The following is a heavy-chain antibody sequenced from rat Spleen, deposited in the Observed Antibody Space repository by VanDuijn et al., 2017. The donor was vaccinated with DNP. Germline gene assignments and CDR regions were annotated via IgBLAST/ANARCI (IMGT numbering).Heavy chain of an antibody. D-gene: IGHD1-11*01. CDR1: GYSITRNY. CDR3: ARYTTGVDY. Sequence: EVQLQESGPGLVKPSQSLSLTCSVTGYSITRNYWGWIRKLPGNKMEWIGYISYSGTTTYSPSLKSRISITRDTSKNQFFLQLNSVTTEDTATYYCARYTTGVDYWGQGVMVTVSS. CDR2: ISYSGTT. V-gene: IGHV3-1*01. J-gene: IGHJ2*01.